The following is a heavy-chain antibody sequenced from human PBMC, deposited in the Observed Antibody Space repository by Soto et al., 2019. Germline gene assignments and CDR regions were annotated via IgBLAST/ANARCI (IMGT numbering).Heavy chain of an antibody. V-gene: IGHV3-66*01. J-gene: IGHJ4*02. CDR1: GFTVSSNY. Sequence: EVQLVESGGGLVQPGGSLRLSCAASGFTVSSNYMSWVRQAPGKGLEWVSVIYSGGSTYYADSVKGRFTISRDNSKNTLYLQMNSVRAEDTAVYYCARSTYYYDSSGYYYFDYWGQGTLVTVSS. CDR3: ARSTYYYDSSGYYYFDY. D-gene: IGHD3-22*01. CDR2: IYSGGST.